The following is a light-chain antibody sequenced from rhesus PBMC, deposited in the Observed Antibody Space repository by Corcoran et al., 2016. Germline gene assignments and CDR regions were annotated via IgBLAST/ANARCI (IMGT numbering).Light chain of an antibody. Sequence: QTALTQPRSVSGSPGQSVTISCTGTTNVGGYKYVSWYQQHPGTAPKLMIYEVSKRPSGVSDRFSGSKTGNTASLTISGLLAEDEADYFCSSYAGINTFIFGVGTRLTVL. J-gene: IGLJ1*01. CDR2: EVS. CDR1: TNVGGYKY. V-gene: IGLV2-32*02. CDR3: SSYAGINTFI.